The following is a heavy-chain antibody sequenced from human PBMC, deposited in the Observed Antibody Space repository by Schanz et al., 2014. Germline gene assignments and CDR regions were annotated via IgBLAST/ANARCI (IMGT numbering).Heavy chain of an antibody. CDR2: IVDSGNT. J-gene: IGHJ6*02. CDR3: ARDSGPYYDKSMDV. CDR1: GFTVSSNH. Sequence: EGQLAESGGGLVQPGGSLRLSCAVSGFTVSSNHMSWVRQAPGKGLEWVSGFIVDSGNTYYAGSVKGRFSISRDYSKNTLYLQMSSLRAEDTALYYCARDSGPYYDKSMDVWGQGTTVAVSS. D-gene: IGHD3-9*01. V-gene: IGHV3-66*01.